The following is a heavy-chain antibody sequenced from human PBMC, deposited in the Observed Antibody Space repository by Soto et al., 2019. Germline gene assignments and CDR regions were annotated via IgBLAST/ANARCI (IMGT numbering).Heavy chain of an antibody. D-gene: IGHD3-10*01. J-gene: IGHJ4*02. V-gene: IGHV4-31*03. Sequence: PSETLSLTCTVSGGSISSGGYYWSWIRQHPGKGLEWIGYIYYSGSTYYNPSLKSRVTISVDTSKNQFSLKLSSVTAADTAVYYCARVGPKAKYGSGTYHFDYWGQGTLVTVSS. CDR3: ARVGPKAKYGSGTYHFDY. CDR2: IYYSGST. CDR1: GGSISSGGYY.